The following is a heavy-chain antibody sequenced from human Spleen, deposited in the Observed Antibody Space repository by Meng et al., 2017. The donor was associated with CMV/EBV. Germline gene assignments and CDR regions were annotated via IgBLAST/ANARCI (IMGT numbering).Heavy chain of an antibody. J-gene: IGHJ6*02. CDR3: ARDFVGRIVVKGDYYYGMDV. D-gene: IGHD2-2*01. Sequence: GESLKISCAASGFIVSGYDMHWVRQVTGKGLEWVSAIGTAGDTYYPGSVKGRFTISRENAKNSLYLQMNNLRAGDTAVYYCARDFVGRIVVKGDYYYGMDVWGQGTTVTVSS. CDR1: GFIVSGYD. V-gene: IGHV3-13*01. CDR2: IGTAGDT.